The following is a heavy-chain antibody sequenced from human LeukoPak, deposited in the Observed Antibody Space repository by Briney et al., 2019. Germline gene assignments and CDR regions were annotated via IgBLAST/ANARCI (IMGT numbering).Heavy chain of an antibody. CDR2: INPSGGST. V-gene: IGHV1-46*01. Sequence: ASVKVSCKASGYTFTNYYIHWVRQAPGQGLEWMGIINPSGGSTSYAQKFQGRVTMTRDTSTSTVYMELSSLRAEDTAVYSCARDGVVGTTTEFDYWGQGTLVTVSS. D-gene: IGHD1-26*01. CDR1: GYTFTNYY. J-gene: IGHJ4*02. CDR3: ARDGVVGTTTEFDY.